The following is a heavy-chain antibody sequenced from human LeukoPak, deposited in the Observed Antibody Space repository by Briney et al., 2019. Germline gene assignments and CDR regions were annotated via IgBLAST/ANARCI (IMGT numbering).Heavy chain of an antibody. J-gene: IGHJ6*04. CDR3: ARDGYYGSGSHTYYYYYYGMDV. Sequence: GGSLRLSCAASGFTFSSYGMHWVRQAPGKGLEWVAVIWYDGSNKYYADSVKGRFTISRDNSKNTLYLQMNSLRAEDTAVYYCARDGYYGSGSHTYYYYYYGMDVWGKGTTVTVSS. CDR1: GFTFSSYG. V-gene: IGHV3-33*01. D-gene: IGHD3-10*01. CDR2: IWYDGSNK.